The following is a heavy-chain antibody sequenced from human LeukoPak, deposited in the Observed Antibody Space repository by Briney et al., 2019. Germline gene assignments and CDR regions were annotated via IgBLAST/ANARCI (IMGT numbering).Heavy chain of an antibody. CDR3: ARGVCGFSGGSCPDAFDI. CDR2: ISAYNGNT. V-gene: IGHV1-18*01. CDR1: GYTFTNYG. J-gene: IGHJ3*02. Sequence: ASVKVSCKASGYTFTNYGITWVRQAPGQGLEWMGWISAYNGNTNYAQKLQGRVTMTTDTSTSTAYMELRSLRSDDTAVYYCARGVCGFSGGSCPDAFDIWGQGTMVTVSS. D-gene: IGHD2-15*01.